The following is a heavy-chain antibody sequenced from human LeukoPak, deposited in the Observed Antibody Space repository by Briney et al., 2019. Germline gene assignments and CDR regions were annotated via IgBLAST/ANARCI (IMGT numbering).Heavy chain of an antibody. CDR2: ISGSGGIT. Sequence: GGSLRLSCAASGFTFSSYWMHWVRQAPGKGLEWVSVISGSGGITYYADSVKGRFTISRDNSKNTLYLQMNSLRAEDTAVYYCAKATYSSGWNLYFDYWGQGTLVTVSS. J-gene: IGHJ4*02. CDR3: AKATYSSGWNLYFDY. CDR1: GFTFSSYW. V-gene: IGHV3-23*01. D-gene: IGHD6-25*01.